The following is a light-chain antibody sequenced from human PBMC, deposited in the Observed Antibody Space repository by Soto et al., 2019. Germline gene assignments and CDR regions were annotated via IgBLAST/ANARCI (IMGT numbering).Light chain of an antibody. Sequence: DIQMTQSPSSLSASVGDRVTITCRASQSIHSYLNWYQQKAGKAPKLLIYDASSLQSGVPSRFSGSGFGTDFTLTISSLQPEDFATYYCQQSYSTPRTFGQGTKVEIK. V-gene: IGKV1-39*01. CDR2: DAS. CDR3: QQSYSTPRT. J-gene: IGKJ1*01. CDR1: QSIHSY.